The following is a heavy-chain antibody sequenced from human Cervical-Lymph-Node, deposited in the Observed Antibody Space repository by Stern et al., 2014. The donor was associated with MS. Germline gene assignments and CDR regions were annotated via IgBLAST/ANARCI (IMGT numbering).Heavy chain of an antibody. CDR1: GGAVSDYY. J-gene: IGHJ2*01. D-gene: IGHD2-21*02. Sequence: QLQLQESGPGLVKPSETLSLTCTVSGGAVSDYYWTWIRQRPGKGLEWIGYISDTGTTTYNASLHSRVPITLDTSQNQVSLRLRSVTAADTAVYYCARDPSTTASDWFFDLWGRGSLVTVSS. CDR3: ARDPSTTASDWFFDL. V-gene: IGHV4-59*02. CDR2: ISDTGTT.